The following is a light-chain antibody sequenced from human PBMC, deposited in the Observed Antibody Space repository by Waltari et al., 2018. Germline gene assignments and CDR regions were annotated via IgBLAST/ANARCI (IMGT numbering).Light chain of an antibody. CDR2: AAS. Sequence: DIQMNPSPSSLSASVGERVTITCRASQSISSYLNWYQQKPGKAPKLLIYAASSLQSGVPSRFSGSGSGTDFTLTISSLQPEDFATYYCQQSYSTPPITFGQGTRLEIK. CDR3: QQSYSTPPIT. V-gene: IGKV1-39*01. J-gene: IGKJ5*01. CDR1: QSISSY.